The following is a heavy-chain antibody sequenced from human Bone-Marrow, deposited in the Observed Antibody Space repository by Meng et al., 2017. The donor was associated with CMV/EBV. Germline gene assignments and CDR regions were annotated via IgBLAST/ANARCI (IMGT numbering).Heavy chain of an antibody. CDR1: GGSISSSSYY. J-gene: IGHJ5*02. D-gene: IGHD6-13*01. V-gene: IGHV4-39*07. CDR3: ARVAAVAAAGTGWFDP. Sequence: SETLSLTCTVSGGSISSSSYYWGWIRQPPGKGLEWIGEINHSGSTNYNPSLKSRVTISVDTSKNQFSLKLSSVTAADTAVYYCARVAAVAAAGTGWFDPWGQGTLVTVSS. CDR2: INHSGST.